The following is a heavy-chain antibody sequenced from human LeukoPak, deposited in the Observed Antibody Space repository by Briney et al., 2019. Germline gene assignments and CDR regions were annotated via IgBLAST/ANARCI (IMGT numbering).Heavy chain of an antibody. V-gene: IGHV3-23*01. CDR2: ISGSGGYT. Sequence: PGGSLRLSCAASGFTVSDYAMSWVRQAPGKGREWVSTISGSGGYTYYAESVKGRFTISRDKSKNALYLQMDSLRAEDTAVYYCATGSSSSRGPYFDYWGQGTLASVSS. CDR3: ATGSSSSRGPYFDY. CDR1: GFTVSDYA. D-gene: IGHD6-6*01. J-gene: IGHJ4*02.